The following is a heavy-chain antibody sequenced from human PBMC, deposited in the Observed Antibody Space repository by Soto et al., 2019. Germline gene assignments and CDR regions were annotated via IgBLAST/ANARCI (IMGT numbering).Heavy chain of an antibody. D-gene: IGHD2-2*01. V-gene: IGHV4-59*01. CDR2: IYYSGST. Sequence: SETLSLTCTVSGGSISSYYWSWIRQPPGKGLEWIGYIYYSGSTNYNPSLKSRVTISVDTSKNQFSLKLSSVTAADTAVYYCARDCSSTSCYWGVNAFDIWGQGTMVTVSS. CDR1: GGSISSYY. J-gene: IGHJ3*02. CDR3: ARDCSSTSCYWGVNAFDI.